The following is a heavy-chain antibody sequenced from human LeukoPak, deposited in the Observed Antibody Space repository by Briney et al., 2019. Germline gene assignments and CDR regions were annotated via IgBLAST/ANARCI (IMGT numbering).Heavy chain of an antibody. CDR3: AKGPEISSNYFFDY. V-gene: IGHV3-23*01. D-gene: IGHD5-24*01. Sequence: GGSLRLSCAASGFTFRNYAMSWVRQAPGEGLEWVSVIHGGGDNAYYANSVKGRFTISRDNSRNTLSLQMNSLRAEDTALYFCAKGPEISSNYFFDYWGQGTLVTVSS. CDR1: GFTFRNYA. J-gene: IGHJ4*02. CDR2: IHGGGDNA.